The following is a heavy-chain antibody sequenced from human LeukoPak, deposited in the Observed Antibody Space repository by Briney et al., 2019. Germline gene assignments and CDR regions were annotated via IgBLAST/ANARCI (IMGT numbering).Heavy chain of an antibody. CDR2: ISGGGSNT. Sequence: KPGGSLRLSCAASGFTFSTYPISWVRQAPGKGLEWVSAISGGGSNTYYADSVKGRFTISRDNSKNMLYLQMNSLRAEDTAVYYCVKDSVRGYSGYGNDGFEIWGQGTMVTVSS. CDR3: VKDSVRGYSGYGNDGFEI. J-gene: IGHJ3*02. V-gene: IGHV3-23*01. D-gene: IGHD5-12*01. CDR1: GFTFSTYP.